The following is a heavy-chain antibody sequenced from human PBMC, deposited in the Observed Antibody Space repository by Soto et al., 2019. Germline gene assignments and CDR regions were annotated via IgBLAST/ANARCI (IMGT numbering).Heavy chain of an antibody. D-gene: IGHD3-22*01. CDR2: ISYSGNNE. CDR1: GFTFFNHA. V-gene: IGHV3-30-3*01. Sequence: QVQLVESGGGVVQPGRSLRLACAASGFTFFNHAMHWVRQAPGKGLEWVAVISYSGNNEYYADSVKGRFTISRDNSKSTLYLQMDSLRAEDTAVYYCVRAAGFYYDTREPDSWGQGTLVTVSS. CDR3: VRAAGFYYDTREPDS. J-gene: IGHJ4*02.